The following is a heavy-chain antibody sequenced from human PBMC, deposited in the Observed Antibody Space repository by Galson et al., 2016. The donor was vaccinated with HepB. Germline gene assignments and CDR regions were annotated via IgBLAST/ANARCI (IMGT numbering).Heavy chain of an antibody. D-gene: IGHD2-8*01. V-gene: IGHV1-18*01. CDR2: ISAHNGNT. CDR1: GYTFSGYG. J-gene: IGHJ5*01. Sequence: SVKVSCKASGYTFSGYGISWVRQAPGQGLEWMGWISAHNGNTKIALSFQDRLTLSADTSTSTAYMELRSLTSDDTAVYFCARDIGVWYLLRRRGARFDSWGQGTLVSVSS. CDR3: ARDIGVWYLLRRRGARFDS.